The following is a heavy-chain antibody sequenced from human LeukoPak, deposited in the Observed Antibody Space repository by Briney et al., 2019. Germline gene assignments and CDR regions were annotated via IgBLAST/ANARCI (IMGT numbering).Heavy chain of an antibody. J-gene: IGHJ4*02. CDR2: INPSGGST. Sequence: GASVKVSCKASGYTFTSYYMHWVRQAPGRGLEWMGIINPSGGSTSYAQKFQGRVTMTRDTPTSTVYMELSSLRSEDTAVYYCARDLLVGATHFDYWGQGTLVTVSS. D-gene: IGHD1-26*01. V-gene: IGHV1-46*01. CDR1: GYTFTSYY. CDR3: ARDLLVGATHFDY.